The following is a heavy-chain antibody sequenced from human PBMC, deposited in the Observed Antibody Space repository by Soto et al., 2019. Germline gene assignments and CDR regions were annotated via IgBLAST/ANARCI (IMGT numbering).Heavy chain of an antibody. CDR3: ARKYYYGAGTLDY. Sequence: PXESLKISCKGSGYTFTNYWIGWVRQMPGKGLEWMGIIYPGDSETRYSPSFQGQVTMSADKSISTAYLQWSSLKASDSAMYYCARKYYYGAGTLDYWGQGTLVTV. CDR2: IYPGDSET. J-gene: IGHJ4*02. D-gene: IGHD3-10*01. CDR1: GYTFTNYW. V-gene: IGHV5-51*01.